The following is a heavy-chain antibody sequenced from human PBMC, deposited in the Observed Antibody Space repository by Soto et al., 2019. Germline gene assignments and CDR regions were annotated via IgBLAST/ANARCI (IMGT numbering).Heavy chain of an antibody. CDR1: GFTFSSYS. CDR3: AKKVNSGPGSQYFDY. D-gene: IGHD3-10*01. V-gene: IGHV3-23*01. J-gene: IGHJ4*02. CDR2: FRAGGDDGTT. Sequence: GGSLRLSCAASGFTFSSYSMSWVRQAPGKGLEWVSGFRAGGDDGTTYYADSVKGRFTISRDNSKNTLFLQMNSLRAEDTAIYYCAKKVNSGPGSQYFDYWGQGTLVTVSS.